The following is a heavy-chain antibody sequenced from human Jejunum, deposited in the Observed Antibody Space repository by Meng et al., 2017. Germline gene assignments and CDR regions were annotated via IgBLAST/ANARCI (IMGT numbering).Heavy chain of an antibody. CDR1: GDSVSSNSAA. Sequence: QAQLQQSGPGLVTPSQTLSLTCAISGDSVSSNSAAWNWIRQSPSRGLEWLGSTYYRSKYYNDYALSVKSRITINPDTSKNQFSLQLNSVTPEDTAIYYCARDWGDVRGGFDFWGQGTLVTVSS. CDR2: TYYRSKYYN. D-gene: IGHD3-10*02. J-gene: IGHJ4*02. V-gene: IGHV6-1*01. CDR3: ARDWGDVRGGFDF.